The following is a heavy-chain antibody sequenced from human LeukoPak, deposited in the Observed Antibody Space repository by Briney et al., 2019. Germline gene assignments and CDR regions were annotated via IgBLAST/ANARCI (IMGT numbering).Heavy chain of an antibody. V-gene: IGHV4-34*01. CDR1: SESFSGYY. CDR2: INDSGTN. CDR3: ARLPLGAFGEVLNFDF. J-gene: IGHJ4*02. D-gene: IGHD3-10*01. Sequence: SETLSLTCGVSSESFSGYYWGWIRQPPGKGLEWIGDINDSGTNKYNPTLKSRVTISIDTSKKQFSLKVKPVTAADTAVYFCARLPLGAFGEVLNFDFWGQGTLVTVSS.